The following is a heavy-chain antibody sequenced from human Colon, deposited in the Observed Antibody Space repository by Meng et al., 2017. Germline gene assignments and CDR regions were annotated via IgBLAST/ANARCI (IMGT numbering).Heavy chain of an antibody. CDR2: IYHSGST. J-gene: IGHJ4*02. CDR3: ARVRIYGLSDY. V-gene: IGHV4-4*02. CDR1: VCPIGSSSG. D-gene: IGHD4-17*01. Sequence: VQLKESGPGRGKPCGYRSLTVAVSVCPIGSSSGWSWVRQPPGKGLEWIGEIYHSGSTNYNPSLKRRVTISVDKSTNQFSLKLSSVTAADTAVYYCARVRIYGLSDYWGQGTLVTVSS.